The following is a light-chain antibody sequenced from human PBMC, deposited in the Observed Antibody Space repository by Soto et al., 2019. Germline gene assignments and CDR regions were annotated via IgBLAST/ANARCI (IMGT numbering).Light chain of an antibody. J-gene: IGKJ4*01. Sequence: DIQMTQSPSTLSASVGDRVTITCRASQSISSWLAWYPQKPGKAPKLLIYKASSLESGVPSRFSGSGSGTEFTLTISSLQPDDFATYYCQQYNSYPLTFGGGTKVDIK. CDR1: QSISSW. V-gene: IGKV1-5*03. CDR2: KAS. CDR3: QQYNSYPLT.